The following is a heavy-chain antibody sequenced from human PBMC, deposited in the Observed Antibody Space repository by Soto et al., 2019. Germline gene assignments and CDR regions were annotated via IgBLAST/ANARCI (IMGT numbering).Heavy chain of an antibody. Sequence: VQLVESGGGLVKPGGSLRLSCAASGFTFSSYSMNWVRQAPGKGLEWVSSISSSSSYIYYADSVKGRFTISRDNAKNSLYLQMNSLRAEDTAVYYCARDLGKLELNRDAFDIWGQGTMVTVSS. CDR1: GFTFSSYS. CDR3: ARDLGKLELNRDAFDI. CDR2: ISSSSSYI. D-gene: IGHD1-7*01. J-gene: IGHJ3*02. V-gene: IGHV3-21*01.